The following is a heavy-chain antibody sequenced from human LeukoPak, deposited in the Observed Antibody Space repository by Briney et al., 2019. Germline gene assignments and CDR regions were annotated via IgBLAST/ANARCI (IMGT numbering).Heavy chain of an antibody. CDR1: GDSISSYY. Sequence: PSETLSLTCTVSGDSISSYYWSWIRQPPGKGLEWIGYINYSGNTNYNPSLKSRVTISVDTSRNQFSLSLSSVTAADTAVYYCAREGRQDYVYFDYWGQGTLVTVSS. D-gene: IGHD4-17*01. J-gene: IGHJ4*02. CDR3: AREGRQDYVYFDY. V-gene: IGHV4-59*01. CDR2: INYSGNT.